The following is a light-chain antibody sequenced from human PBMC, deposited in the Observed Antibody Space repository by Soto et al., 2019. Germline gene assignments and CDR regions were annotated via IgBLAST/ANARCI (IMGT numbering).Light chain of an antibody. J-gene: IGKJ1*01. CDR1: QSVSSNS. CDR2: GAS. CDR3: QQYGRSPGT. V-gene: IGKV3-20*01. Sequence: EIVLTQSPGTLCLSPGERATLSCRASQSVSSNSLAWYQQQPGQAPRLLIYGASSRSTGIPDRFSGSGSGTDFTLTISRLEPEDFAVYYCQQYGRSPGTFGQGTKVEIK.